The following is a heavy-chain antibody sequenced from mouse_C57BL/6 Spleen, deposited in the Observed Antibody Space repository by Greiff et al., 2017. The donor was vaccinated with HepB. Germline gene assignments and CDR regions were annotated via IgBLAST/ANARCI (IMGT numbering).Heavy chain of an antibody. CDR3: AGGLRRYFDY. CDR1: GFTFTDYY. V-gene: IGHV7-3*01. D-gene: IGHD2-4*01. J-gene: IGHJ2*01. CDR2: IRNKANGYTT. Sequence: EVQRVESGGGLVQPGGSLSLSCAASGFTFTDYYMSWVRQPPGKALEWLGFIRNKANGYTTEYSASVKGRFTISRDNSQSILYLQMNALRAEDSATYYCAGGLRRYFDYWGQGTTLTVSS.